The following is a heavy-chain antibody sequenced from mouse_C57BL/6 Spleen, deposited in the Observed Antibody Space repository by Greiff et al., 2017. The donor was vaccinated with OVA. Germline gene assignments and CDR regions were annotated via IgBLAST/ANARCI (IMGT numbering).Heavy chain of an antibody. J-gene: IGHJ4*01. Sequence: QVHVKQPGAELVMPGASVKLSCKASGYTFTSYWMHWVKQRPGQGLEWIGEIDPSDSYTNYNQKFKGKSTLTVDKSSSTAYMQLSSLTSEDSAVYYCARRDDPYAMDYWGQGTSVTVSS. CDR1: GYTFTSYW. D-gene: IGHD2-3*01. CDR3: ARRDDPYAMDY. V-gene: IGHV1-69*01. CDR2: IDPSDSYT.